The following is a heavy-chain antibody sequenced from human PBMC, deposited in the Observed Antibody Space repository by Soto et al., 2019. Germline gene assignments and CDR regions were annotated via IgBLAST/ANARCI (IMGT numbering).Heavy chain of an antibody. CDR2: IYWYDDK. J-gene: IGHJ4*02. D-gene: IGHD3-3*01. CDR3: AYNPWPSLRFPF. V-gene: IGHV2-5*01. Sequence: QITLKESGPTLVKPTQTLTLTCTFSGFSLTTSGVGVGWIRQPTGKALEWLALIYWYDDKRYTPSLKSRLTITKDTSKNQVVLTLTNMDPVDTATYYCAYNPWPSLRFPFWGQGTLFTVSS. CDR1: GFSLTTSGVG.